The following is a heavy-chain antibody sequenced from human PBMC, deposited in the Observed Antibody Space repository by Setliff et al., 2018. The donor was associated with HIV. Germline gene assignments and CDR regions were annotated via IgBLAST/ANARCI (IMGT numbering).Heavy chain of an antibody. J-gene: IGHJ6*03. CDR2: MSYDGSNE. CDR3: ARGRLLWSGSYYYYMDV. CDR1: GFTFSAYS. V-gene: IGHV3-30*03. D-gene: IGHD3-10*01. Sequence: GESLKISCAAAGFTFSAYSMSWVRQAPGKGLEWVAVMSYDGSNEYYADSVKGRFAVSRDNSKNTLYLQMNSLKTEDTAVYYCARGRLLWSGSYYYYMDVWGKGTTVTVSS.